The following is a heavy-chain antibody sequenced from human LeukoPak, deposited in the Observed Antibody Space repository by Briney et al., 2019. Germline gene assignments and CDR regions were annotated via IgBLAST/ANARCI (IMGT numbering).Heavy chain of an antibody. Sequence: SQTLSLTCTVSGGSISSAIYYWNWIRQPAGKGLEWIGPIQTSGSTNYNPSLNSRVTISVDTSENQFSLELRSVTAADAAVYYCAKELPVSDYLWGTYPQGWSFDSWGQGTLVTVSS. CDR2: IQTSGST. CDR3: AKELPVSDYLWGTYPQGWSFDS. V-gene: IGHV4-61*02. D-gene: IGHD3-16*02. CDR1: GGSISSAIYY. J-gene: IGHJ4*02.